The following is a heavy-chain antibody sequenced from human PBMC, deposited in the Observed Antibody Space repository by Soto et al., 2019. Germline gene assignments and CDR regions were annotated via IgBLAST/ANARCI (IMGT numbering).Heavy chain of an antibody. V-gene: IGHV3-23*01. Sequence: EVQLLESGGGLVQPGGSLRLSCAASGFTFGSYFMRWVRQTPGQGLEWVSTVSDGGSTYYAYSVKGRFTVSRDNSKNMVYVQLNSLRAEDTAVYYCAKGSGQNYMYDMDFWGRGTTVTVSS. CDR1: GFTFGSYF. CDR2: VSDGGST. D-gene: IGHD1-7*01. CDR3: AKGSGQNYMYDMDF. J-gene: IGHJ6*01.